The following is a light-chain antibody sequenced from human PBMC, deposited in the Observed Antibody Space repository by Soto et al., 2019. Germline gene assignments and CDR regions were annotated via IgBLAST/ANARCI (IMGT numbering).Light chain of an antibody. CDR3: QQYGSSPPIT. CDR2: SVS. CDR1: QSVSNDY. J-gene: IGKJ5*01. V-gene: IGKV3-20*01. Sequence: EMVLTQSPGTLSLSPGDRATLSCRASQSVSNDYVAWVQQKPGQTPRLLIYSVSSRATGIPDRFSGSGSGTDFTLTISRLEPEDFAMYYCQQYGSSPPITFGQGTRLEIK.